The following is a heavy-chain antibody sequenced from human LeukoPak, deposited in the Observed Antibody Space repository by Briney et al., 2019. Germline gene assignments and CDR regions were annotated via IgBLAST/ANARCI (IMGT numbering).Heavy chain of an antibody. D-gene: IGHD4-23*01. CDR1: GYTFTGYS. CDR2: INPYSDGT. V-gene: IGHV1-2*02. CDR3: ARGVYGGNSDY. Sequence: ASVKVSCKASGYTFTGYSMHWVRQAPGQGLEWMGWINPYSDGTNYAQKSQGRVTMTRDTSTSTAYMELSSLRFDDTAVYYCARGVYGGNSDYWGQGTLVTVSS. J-gene: IGHJ4*02.